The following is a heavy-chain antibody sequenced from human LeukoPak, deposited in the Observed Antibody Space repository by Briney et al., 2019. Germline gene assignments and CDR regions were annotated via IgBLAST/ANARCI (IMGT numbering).Heavy chain of an antibody. V-gene: IGHV5-51*01. CDR2: IYPGDSDT. CDR1: GYSFTSYW. CDR3: ARRKYQMLSAFDI. Sequence: GESLKISCKGSGYSFTSYWIGWVRQMPGKGLEWMGSIYPGDSDTRNSPSFGGQVTMSADKSISTAYLQWSSLKASDTAMYYCARRKYQMLSAFDIWGQGTMVTVSS. J-gene: IGHJ3*02. D-gene: IGHD2-2*01.